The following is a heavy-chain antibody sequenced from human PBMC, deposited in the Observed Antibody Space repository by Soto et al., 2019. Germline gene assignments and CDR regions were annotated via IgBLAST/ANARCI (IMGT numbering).Heavy chain of an antibody. CDR3: ARSHGSSTSLEIYYYYYYGMAV. V-gene: IGHV1-69*01. D-gene: IGHD2-2*01. J-gene: IGHJ6*02. CDR1: GGTFGSYA. CDR2: IIPIPGTA. Sequence: QVQLVQSGAEVKKPGSSVKVSCKASGGTFGSYAISWVRQAPGQGLEWMGGIIPIPGTANYAQKFQGRVTIDADESTSTAYMELSSLRYEDTAVYYCARSHGSSTSLEIYYYYYYGMAVWGQGTTVTVSS.